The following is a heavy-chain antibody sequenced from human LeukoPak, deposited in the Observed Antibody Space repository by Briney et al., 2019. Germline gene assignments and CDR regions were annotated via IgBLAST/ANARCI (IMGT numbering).Heavy chain of an antibody. CDR3: ARLPYYDSSGDPSH. Sequence: RASVKVSCKASGYTFTSYDINWVRQATGQGLEWMGWMNPNSGNTGYAQRFQGRVTMTRDTSISTAYMELSSLRSEDTAVYYCARLPYYDSSGDPSHWGQGTLVTVSS. CDR1: GYTFTSYD. D-gene: IGHD3-22*01. CDR2: MNPNSGNT. J-gene: IGHJ4*02. V-gene: IGHV1-8*01.